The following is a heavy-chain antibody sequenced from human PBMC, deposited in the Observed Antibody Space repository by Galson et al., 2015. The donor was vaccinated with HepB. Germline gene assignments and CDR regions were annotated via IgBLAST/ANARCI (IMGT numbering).Heavy chain of an antibody. J-gene: IGHJ4*02. CDR3: ARRPRIGGAGGGPFDY. V-gene: IGHV3-7*03. CDR1: GFTFSSYW. Sequence: SLRLSCAASGFTFSSYWMSWVRQAPGKGLEWVANIKQDGSEKYYVDSVKGRFTISRDNAKNSLYLQMNSLRAEDTAVYYCARRPRIGGAGGGPFDYWGQGTLVTVSS. CDR2: IKQDGSEK. D-gene: IGHD1-26*01.